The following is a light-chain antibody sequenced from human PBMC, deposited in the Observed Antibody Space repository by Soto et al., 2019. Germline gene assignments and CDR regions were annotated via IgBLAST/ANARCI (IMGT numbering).Light chain of an antibody. CDR1: QSIGTW. V-gene: IGKV1-5*01. CDR3: QQYKSFSLT. Sequence: DIQMTQSPSTLSASVGDRVTITCRASQSIGTWLAWYQQKPGKAPKLLIYDASTVESGVPSRFSGSGSGTEFTLTISSLQPDDFATYYCQQYKSFSLTFGGGTRVEVK. J-gene: IGKJ4*01. CDR2: DAS.